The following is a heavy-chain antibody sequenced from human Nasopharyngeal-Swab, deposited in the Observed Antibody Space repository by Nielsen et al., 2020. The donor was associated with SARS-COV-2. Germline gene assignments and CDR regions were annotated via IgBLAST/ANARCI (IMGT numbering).Heavy chain of an antibody. CDR3: ARFGALPKDRAELALDY. J-gene: IGHJ4*02. Sequence: GESLKISCAASGFTFSSYWMSWVRQAPGKGLEWVANIKQDGSEKYYVDSVKGRSTISRDNAKNSPYLQMNSLRAEDTAVYYCARFGALPKDRAELALDYWGQGTLVTVSS. V-gene: IGHV3-7*01. CDR1: GFTFSSYW. D-gene: IGHD1-7*01. CDR2: IKQDGSEK.